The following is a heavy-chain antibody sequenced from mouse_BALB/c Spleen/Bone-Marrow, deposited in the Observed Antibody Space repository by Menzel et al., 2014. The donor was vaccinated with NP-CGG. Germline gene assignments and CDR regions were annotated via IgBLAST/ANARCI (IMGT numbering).Heavy chain of an antibody. Sequence: EVQLQQSGAELVKPGASVKLSCTASGFNIKDTSMHWVKQRPEQGLEWIGRIDPANGNTKYDPKFQGKATITADTSSNTAYLQLSSLTSEDTAVYYCARYDYGWYFYVWGAGTTVTVSS. CDR1: GFNIKDTS. CDR2: IDPANGNT. CDR3: ARYDYGWYFYV. J-gene: IGHJ1*01. D-gene: IGHD1-1*01. V-gene: IGHV14-3*02.